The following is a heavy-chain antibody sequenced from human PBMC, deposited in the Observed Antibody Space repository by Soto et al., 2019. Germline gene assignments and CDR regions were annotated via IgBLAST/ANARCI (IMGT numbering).Heavy chain of an antibody. J-gene: IGHJ4*02. V-gene: IGHV1-3*01. CDR1: GYTFTSYA. D-gene: IGHD2-15*01. Sequence: QVQLVQSGAEVKKPGASVKVSCKASGYTFTSYAMHWVRQAPGQRLEWMGWINAGNGNTKYSQKFQGRATITRATSASTASMELSSLRSEDTPVYHSPSAPGGPAAPADSWGQGTLVTVSS. CDR3: PSAPGGPAAPADS. CDR2: INAGNGNT.